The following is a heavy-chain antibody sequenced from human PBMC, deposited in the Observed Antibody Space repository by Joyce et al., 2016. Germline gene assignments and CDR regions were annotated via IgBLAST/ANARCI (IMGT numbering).Heavy chain of an antibody. D-gene: IGHD3-3*01. J-gene: IGHJ1*01. Sequence: QVQLVQSGAEVKMPGASVKVACKASGFPFTGHYITWVRQAPGQGLEWIERIDPHVGGTKYAQRFQGRITLARDTTISTADMELSGLRFDDTAVYYCATVGVVGRGYFQYWGQGTLVTISS. V-gene: IGHV1-2*06. CDR3: ATVGVVGRGYFQY. CDR2: IDPHVGGT. CDR1: GFPFTGHY.